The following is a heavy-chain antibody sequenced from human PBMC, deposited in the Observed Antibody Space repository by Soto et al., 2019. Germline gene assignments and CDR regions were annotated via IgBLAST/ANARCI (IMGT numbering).Heavy chain of an antibody. CDR1: GSSISSCPYS. CDR3: ARVPPV. J-gene: IGHJ4*02. Sequence: SETLSLTCTVSGSSISSCPYSWGWIRQPPGAGLEWIGTFHYSESTYYNPSLESRVTISVDRSKNQFSLKLSSVTDADTAVYYCARVPPVWGQGTLVTVSS. V-gene: IGHV4-39*07. CDR2: FHYSEST.